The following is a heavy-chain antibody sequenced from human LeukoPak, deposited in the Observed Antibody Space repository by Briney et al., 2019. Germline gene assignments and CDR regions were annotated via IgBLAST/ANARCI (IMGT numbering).Heavy chain of an antibody. V-gene: IGHV3-30-3*01. CDR2: ISYDGSNK. Sequence: AGSLTLSCPACGFTFSSYVLHWLRQAPARGLAGVAVISYDGSNKYYADSVKGRFTISRDNSKNTLYLQMNSLRAEDTAVYYCARNYYDSSGYYFDYWGQGTLVTVSS. CDR1: GFTFSSYV. CDR3: ARNYYDSSGYYFDY. D-gene: IGHD3-22*01. J-gene: IGHJ4*02.